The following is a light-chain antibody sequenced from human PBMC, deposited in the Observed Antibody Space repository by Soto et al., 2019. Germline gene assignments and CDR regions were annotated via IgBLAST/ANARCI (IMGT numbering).Light chain of an antibody. CDR2: GNS. V-gene: IGLV1-40*01. CDR3: QSYDSSLSGWV. Sequence: QYVLTQPPSVSGAPGQRVTISCTGSSSNIGAGYDVHWYQQLLGTAPKLLIYGNSNRPSGVPDRFSGSKSGTSASLAITGLQAEDEADYYCQSYDSSLSGWVFGGGTKLTVL. J-gene: IGLJ3*02. CDR1: SSNIGAGYD.